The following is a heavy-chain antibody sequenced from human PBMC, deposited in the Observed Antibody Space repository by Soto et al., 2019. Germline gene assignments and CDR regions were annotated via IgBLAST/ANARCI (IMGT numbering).Heavy chain of an antibody. V-gene: IGHV3-30*18. Sequence: PGGSLTLSCAASGFTFSSYGMHWVRQAPGKGLEWVAVISYDGSNKYYADSVKGRFTISRDNSKNTLYLQMNSLRAEDTAVYYCAKGHGSWYNYYYYGMDVWGQGTTVTVSS. CDR2: ISYDGSNK. CDR1: GFTFSSYG. J-gene: IGHJ6*02. CDR3: AKGHGSWYNYYYYGMDV. D-gene: IGHD6-13*01.